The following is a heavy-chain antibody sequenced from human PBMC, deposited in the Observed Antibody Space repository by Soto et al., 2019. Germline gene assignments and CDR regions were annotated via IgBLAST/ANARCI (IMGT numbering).Heavy chain of an antibody. CDR1: GFTFSSYA. D-gene: IGHD2-15*01. CDR3: AKDLVGSNADYFDY. V-gene: IGHV3-23*01. CDR2: ISGSGGST. J-gene: IGHJ4*02. Sequence: EVQLLESGGGLVQPGGSLRLSCAASGFTFSSYAMSWVRQAPGTGMEWVAAISGSGGSTYYADSVKGRFTISRDNSKNTLYLQMNSLRAEDAAVYYCAKDLVGSNADYFDYWGQGTLVTVSS.